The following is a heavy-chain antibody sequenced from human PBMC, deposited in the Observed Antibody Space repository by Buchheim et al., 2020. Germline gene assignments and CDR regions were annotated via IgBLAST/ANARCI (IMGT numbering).Heavy chain of an antibody. CDR1: GGSISSSSYY. CDR2: IYYSGST. Sequence: QLQLQESGPGLVKPSETLSLTCTVSGGSISSSSYYWGWIRQPPGKGLEWIGSIYYSGSTYYNPSIKSRVTISVDTSTNQFSLKLSSVTAADTAVYYCAGMAVAAAGTRYYGMDVWGQGTT. J-gene: IGHJ6*02. D-gene: IGHD6-13*01. CDR3: AGMAVAAAGTRYYGMDV. V-gene: IGHV4-39*07.